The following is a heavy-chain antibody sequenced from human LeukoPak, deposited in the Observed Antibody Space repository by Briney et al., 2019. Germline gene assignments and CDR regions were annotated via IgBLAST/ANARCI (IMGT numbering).Heavy chain of an antibody. CDR2: ISSSSDSI. V-gene: IGHV3-48*02. Sequence: PGGSLRLSCAASGFTFSGYGMSWVRQAPGQRLEWVSYISSSSDSIYYADSVKGRFTISIDNVENSLYLKMNSMRDEDTAVYYCARAMRSGYDYWGQGTLVTVSS. CDR3: ARAMRSGYDY. J-gene: IGHJ4*02. CDR1: GFTFSGYG. D-gene: IGHD5-12*01.